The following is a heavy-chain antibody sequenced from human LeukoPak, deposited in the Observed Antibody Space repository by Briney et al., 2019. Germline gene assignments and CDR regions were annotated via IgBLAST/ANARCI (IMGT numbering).Heavy chain of an antibody. CDR1: GGSFSGYY. CDR3: ARRKITWALILTGRSPMNAFDI. D-gene: IGHD3-9*01. Sequence: SETLSLTCGVYGGSFSGYYWNWIRQSPGKGLEWIGEINHSGSTNYNPSLKSRVTISVDTSKNQFSLKLSSVTAADTAVYYCARRKITWALILTGRSPMNAFDIWGQGTMVTVSS. CDR2: INHSGST. V-gene: IGHV4-34*01. J-gene: IGHJ3*02.